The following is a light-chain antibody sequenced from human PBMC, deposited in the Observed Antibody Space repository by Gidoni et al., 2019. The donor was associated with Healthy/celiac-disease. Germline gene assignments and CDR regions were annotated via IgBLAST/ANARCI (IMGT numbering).Light chain of an antibody. CDR3: QVWDSSSDLPHVV. J-gene: IGLJ2*01. CDR1: NIGSKS. V-gene: IGLV3-21*04. Sequence: SYVLTQPPSVSVAPGKTARITCGGNNIGSKSVHWYQQKPGQAPVLVIYYDSDRPSGIPERFSGSNSGNTATLTISRVEAGDEADYYCQVWDSSSDLPHVVFGGGTKLTVL. CDR2: YDS.